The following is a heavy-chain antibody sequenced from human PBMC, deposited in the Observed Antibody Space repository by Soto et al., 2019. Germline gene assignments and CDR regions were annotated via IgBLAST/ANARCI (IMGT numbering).Heavy chain of an antibody. Sequence: PGGSLRLSCAASGFTFSRYAMTWVRQAPGKGLGWVSSIDNSGAIRYYADSVKGRFTISRDNSKSTLYLQMNSLRAEDTAVYLCAQIDDSSGLINYWGRGTLVTVSS. V-gene: IGHV3-23*01. CDR1: GFTFSRYA. CDR3: AQIDDSSGLINY. J-gene: IGHJ4*02. D-gene: IGHD3-22*01. CDR2: IDNSGAIR.